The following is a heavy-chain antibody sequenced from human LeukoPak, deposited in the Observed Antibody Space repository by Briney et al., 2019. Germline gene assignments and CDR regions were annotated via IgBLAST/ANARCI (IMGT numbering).Heavy chain of an antibody. CDR2: IVVGSGNT. D-gene: IGHD1-7*01. Sequence: GASVKVSCKASGFTFTSSAVQWVRQARGQRLEWIGWIVVGSGNTNYAQKFQERVTITRDMSTSTAYMELSSLRSEDTAVYYCAADRDNWIYDAFDIWGQGTMVTVSS. J-gene: IGHJ3*02. CDR1: GFTFTSSA. CDR3: AADRDNWIYDAFDI. V-gene: IGHV1-58*01.